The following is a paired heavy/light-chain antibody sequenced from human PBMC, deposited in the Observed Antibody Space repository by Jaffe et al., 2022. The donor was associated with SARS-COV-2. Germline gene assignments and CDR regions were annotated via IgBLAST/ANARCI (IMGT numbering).Light chain of an antibody. J-gene: IGKJ1*01. CDR1: LSLVYRDGDTH. V-gene: IGKV2-30*01. Sequence: VLTQSPLSLTVTLGQPASISCRSSLSLVYRDGDTHLNWFHQRPGQSPRRLIYKVSNRESGAPDRFSGSGSDTDFTLIISRVEAEDVGVYYCMQGTHWPPTFGQGTKVEIK. CDR2: KVS. CDR3: MQGTHWPPT.
Heavy chain of an antibody. Sequence: QVQLVESGGGVVQPGGSLRLSCAASGFTFSTYPMHWVRQAPGKGLEWVAVISYDGSNDYEADSVEGRFTISRDNSKETLYLQMNSLRPEDTAVYYCARDPLGIPHSLVTGYSPSFDYWGQGTLVTVSP. CDR2: ISYDGSND. D-gene: IGHD3-9*01. V-gene: IGHV3-30*04. CDR1: GFTFSTYP. J-gene: IGHJ4*02. CDR3: ARDPLGIPHSLVTGYSPSFDY.